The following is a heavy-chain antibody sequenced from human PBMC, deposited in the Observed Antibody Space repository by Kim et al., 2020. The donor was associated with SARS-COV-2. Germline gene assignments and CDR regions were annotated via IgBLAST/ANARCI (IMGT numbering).Heavy chain of an antibody. CDR3: AKIAGHSLLGSGWPGATNHFDY. D-gene: IGHD6-19*01. J-gene: IGHJ4*02. CDR1: GFTFSSYA. V-gene: IGHV3-23*01. CDR2: ISGSGGST. Sequence: GGSLRLSCAASGFTFSSYAMSWVRQAPGKGLEWVSAISGSGGSTYYADSVKGRFTISRDNSKNTLYLQMNSLRAEDTAVYYCAKIAGHSLLGSGWPGATNHFDYWGQGTLVNVSS.